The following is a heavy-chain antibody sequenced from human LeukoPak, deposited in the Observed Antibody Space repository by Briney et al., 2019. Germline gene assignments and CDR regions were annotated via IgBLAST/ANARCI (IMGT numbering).Heavy chain of an antibody. Sequence: SETLSLTCTVSGYSISSGYYWGWIRQPPGKGLEWIGSIYHSGSTYYNPSLKSRVTISVDTSKNQFSLKLSSVTAADTAVYYCARDHYDYVNWFDPWGQGTLVTVSS. CDR2: IYHSGST. V-gene: IGHV4-38-2*02. CDR3: ARDHYDYVNWFDP. CDR1: GYSISSGYY. J-gene: IGHJ5*02. D-gene: IGHD3-16*01.